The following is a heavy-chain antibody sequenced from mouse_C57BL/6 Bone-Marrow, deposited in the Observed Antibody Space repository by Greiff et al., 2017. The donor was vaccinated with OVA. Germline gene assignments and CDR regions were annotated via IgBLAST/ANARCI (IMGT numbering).Heavy chain of an antibody. CDR1: GFSFNTYA. V-gene: IGHV10-1*01. J-gene: IGHJ4*01. Sequence: EVKLVESGGGLVQPKGSLKLSCAASGFSFNTYAMNWVRQAPGKGLEWVARIRSKSNNYATYYADSVKDRFTISRDDSESMLYLQMNNLKTEDTAMYYCVRPIRDYYGSSYGDAMDYWGQGTSVTVSS. CDR3: VRPIRDYYGSSYGDAMDY. D-gene: IGHD1-1*01. CDR2: IRSKSNNYAT.